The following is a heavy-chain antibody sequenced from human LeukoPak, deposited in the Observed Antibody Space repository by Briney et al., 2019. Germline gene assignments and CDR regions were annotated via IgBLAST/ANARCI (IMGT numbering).Heavy chain of an antibody. J-gene: IGHJ6*02. CDR2: IKQDGSEK. Sequence: GGSLRLSCAASGFTFSSYWMSWVRQAPGKGLEWVANIKQDGSEKYYVDSVKGRFTISRDNAKNSLYLQMNSLRAEDTAVYYCARVFSLRYCSGGSCYYYYGMDVWGQGTTVTVSS. CDR3: ARVFSLRYCSGGSCYYYYGMDV. D-gene: IGHD2-15*01. V-gene: IGHV3-7*01. CDR1: GFTFSSYW.